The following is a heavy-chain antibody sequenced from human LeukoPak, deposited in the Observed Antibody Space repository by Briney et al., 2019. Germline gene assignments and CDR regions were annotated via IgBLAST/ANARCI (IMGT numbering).Heavy chain of an antibody. Sequence: GASVKVSCKASGYTFTSYDINWVRQATGQGLEWMGRIIPILDITNYAQKFQGRVTITADKSTTTAYMELNSLRSEDTAVYFCARVPYPVATGYYFDYWGQGTLVTVSS. CDR2: IIPILDIT. CDR3: ARVPYPVATGYYFDY. J-gene: IGHJ4*02. V-gene: IGHV1-69*04. D-gene: IGHD5-12*01. CDR1: GYTFTSYD.